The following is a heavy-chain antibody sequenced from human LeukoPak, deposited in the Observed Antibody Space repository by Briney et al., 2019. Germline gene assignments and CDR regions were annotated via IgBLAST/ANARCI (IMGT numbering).Heavy chain of an antibody. V-gene: IGHV3-7*01. CDR2: IKQDGSEK. D-gene: IGHD5-18*01. J-gene: IGHJ4*02. CDR3: AKEGRLVEYSYGLDY. CDR1: GFNFSSYW. Sequence: PGGSLRLSCAASGFNFSSYWMSWVRQAPGKGLEWVANIKQDGSEKYYVDSVKGRFTISRDNAKNSLYLQMNSLRAEDTAVYYCAKEGRLVEYSYGLDYGGQGTLVTVSS.